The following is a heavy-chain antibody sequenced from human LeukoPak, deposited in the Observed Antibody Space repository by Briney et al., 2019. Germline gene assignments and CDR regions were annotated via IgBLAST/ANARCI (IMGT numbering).Heavy chain of an antibody. D-gene: IGHD3-22*01. V-gene: IGHV1-18*01. Sequence: ASVKVSCKASGYTFTSYGISWVRQAPGQGLEWMGWISAYNGNTNYAQKLQGRVTMTTDTSTSTAYMELRSLRSDDTAVYYCAREGDYDSSGYYPYYFDYRGQGTLVTVSS. CDR2: ISAYNGNT. CDR3: AREGDYDSSGYYPYYFDY. J-gene: IGHJ4*02. CDR1: GYTFTSYG.